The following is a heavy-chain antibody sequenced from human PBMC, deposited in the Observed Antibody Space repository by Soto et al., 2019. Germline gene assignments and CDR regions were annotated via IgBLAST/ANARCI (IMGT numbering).Heavy chain of an antibody. CDR2: IWYDGSNK. Sequence: QVQLVESGGGVVQPGRSLRLSCAASGFTFSSYGMHWVRQAPGKGLEWVAVIWYDGSNKYYADSVKGQFTISRDNSKNTLYLRMNSLRAEATAVYYCARDGSSWYFDYWGQGTLVTVSS. CDR3: ARDGSSWYFDY. CDR1: GFTFSSYG. J-gene: IGHJ4*02. D-gene: IGHD6-13*01. V-gene: IGHV3-33*01.